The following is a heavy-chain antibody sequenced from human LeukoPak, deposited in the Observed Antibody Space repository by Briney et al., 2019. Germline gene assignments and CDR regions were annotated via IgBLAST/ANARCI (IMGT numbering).Heavy chain of an antibody. CDR3: ARAETTVTRPHWFDP. CDR2: ISGSGSYI. CDR1: GFTFSDYY. Sequence: GGSLRLSCAASGFTFSDYYMNWIRQAPGKGLEWVSYISGSGSYIYYADSVKGRFTISRDNAKNSLYLQMNSLRAEDTAVYYCARAETTVTRPHWFDPWGQGTLVTVSS. V-gene: IGHV3-11*04. D-gene: IGHD4-17*01. J-gene: IGHJ5*02.